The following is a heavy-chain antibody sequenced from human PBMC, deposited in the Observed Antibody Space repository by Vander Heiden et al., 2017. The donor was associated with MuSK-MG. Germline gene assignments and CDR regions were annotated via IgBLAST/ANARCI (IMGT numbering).Heavy chain of an antibody. Sequence: EVQLVQSGAEVKRPGESLKSSCKGSGYSFTSYWLGRVRQMPGKGLEWMGIIYPGDSDTRYSPSFQGQVTISADKSISTAYLQWSSLKASDTAMYYCASTYCSGGSCYWFDPWGQGTLVTVSS. D-gene: IGHD2-15*01. CDR2: IYPGDSDT. V-gene: IGHV5-51*01. CDR1: GYSFTSYW. J-gene: IGHJ5*02. CDR3: ASTYCSGGSCYWFDP.